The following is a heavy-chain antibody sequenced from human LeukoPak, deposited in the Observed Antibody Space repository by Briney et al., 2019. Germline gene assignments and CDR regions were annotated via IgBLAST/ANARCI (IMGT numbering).Heavy chain of an antibody. CDR3: ARHAGGISATGTRPFDY. Sequence: SETLSLTCTVSGASFSSSTYYWGWIRQPPGKGLEWIGSIYYSGSTYYNPSLKSRVTMSVDTSKNQFSLKLSSVTAADTAVYYCARHAGGISATGTRPFDYWGPGTLVTVSS. CDR2: IYYSGST. J-gene: IGHJ4*02. V-gene: IGHV4-39*01. D-gene: IGHD6-13*01. CDR1: GASFSSSTYY.